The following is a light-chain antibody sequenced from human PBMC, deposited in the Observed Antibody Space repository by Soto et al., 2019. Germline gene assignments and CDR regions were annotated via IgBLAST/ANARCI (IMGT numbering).Light chain of an antibody. Sequence: QSALTQPASVSGSPGQSITISCTGTSSDVGGYNYVSWYQQHPVKAPKLIIYEVSNRPSGVSNRFSGSKSGNTASLTISGLQAEDEADYYCISYTSSRTLLFGGGTKLTVL. V-gene: IGLV2-14*01. J-gene: IGLJ3*02. CDR3: ISYTSSRTLL. CDR1: SSDVGGYNY. CDR2: EVS.